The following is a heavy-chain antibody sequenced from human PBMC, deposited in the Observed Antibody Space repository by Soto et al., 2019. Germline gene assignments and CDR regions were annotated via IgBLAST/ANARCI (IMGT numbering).Heavy chain of an antibody. V-gene: IGHV3-23*01. CDR2: ISGSGSST. CDR1: GFTFTSYA. Sequence: EVQLLESGGGLVQPGGSLRLSCAASGFTFTSYAMTWVRQAPGKGLEWVSTISGSGSSTYYADSVKGWFAISRDTSNNTLYLQMNSLRAEDTALYYCAKDSSSAAEIDYWGQGTLVTVSS. D-gene: IGHD6-6*01. CDR3: AKDSSSAAEIDY. J-gene: IGHJ4*02.